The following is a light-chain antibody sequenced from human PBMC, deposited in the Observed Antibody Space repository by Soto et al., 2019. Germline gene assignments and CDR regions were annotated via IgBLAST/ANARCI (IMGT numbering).Light chain of an antibody. V-gene: IGKV2-28*01. CDR3: MQVLQTPPA. CDR1: QSLLHSNGYNY. CDR2: LGS. J-gene: IGKJ1*01. Sequence: TQSPSSLSAFVGEPASISCRSSQSLLHSNGYNYLDWYLQKPGQSPQLLIYLGSNRASGVPDRFSGSGSGTDFTLKISRVEAEDVGVYYCMQVLQTPPAFGQGTKVDIK.